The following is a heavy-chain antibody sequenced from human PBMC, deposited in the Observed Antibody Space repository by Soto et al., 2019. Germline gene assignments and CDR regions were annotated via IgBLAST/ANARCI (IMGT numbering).Heavy chain of an antibody. D-gene: IGHD3-3*01. CDR3: ARHVDFWSGYYGMDV. CDR2: IYYSGST. CDR1: GGSISSSSYY. J-gene: IGHJ6*02. Sequence: SETLSLTFTVSGGSISSSSYYWGWIRQPPGKGLEWIGSIYYSGSTYYNPSLKSRVTISVDTSKNQFSLKLSSVTAADTAVYYCARHVDFWSGYYGMDVWGQGTTVTVSS. V-gene: IGHV4-39*01.